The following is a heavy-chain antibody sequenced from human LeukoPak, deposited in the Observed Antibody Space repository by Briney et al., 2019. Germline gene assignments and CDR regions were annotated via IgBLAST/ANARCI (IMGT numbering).Heavy chain of an antibody. V-gene: IGHV3-7*01. CDR3: ARCPYDSTGYYSVPSHLDY. J-gene: IGHJ4*02. Sequence: GGSLRLSCAASGFTFSSYWMTWVRQAPGKGLEWVANIKQDGSAKYYVDSLRGRFSISRDNVKNSLFLQMNSMSDDDTAVYYCARCPYDSTGYYSVPSHLDYWGQGTLVTVSS. CDR1: GFTFSSYW. CDR2: IKQDGSAK. D-gene: IGHD3-22*01.